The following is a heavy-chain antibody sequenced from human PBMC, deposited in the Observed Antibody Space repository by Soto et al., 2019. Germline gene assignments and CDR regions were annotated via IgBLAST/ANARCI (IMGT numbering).Heavy chain of an antibody. CDR2: IKSKAYGGTT. J-gene: IGHJ4*02. V-gene: IGHV3-15*07. D-gene: IGHD1-26*01. CDR1: GFTFSDAW. Sequence: EVQLVESGGGLVKPGGSLRLSCAASGFTFSDAWMNWARQAPGKGLEWVGRIKSKAYGGTTDYSAPVKGRFTISRDDSTATMYLQMNSLETDDTAVYYCTSHDATELNFVPYWGQGTLVTVSS. CDR3: TSHDATELNFVPY.